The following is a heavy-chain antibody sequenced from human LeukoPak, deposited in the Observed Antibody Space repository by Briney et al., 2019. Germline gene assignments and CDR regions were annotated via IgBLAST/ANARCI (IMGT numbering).Heavy chain of an antibody. CDR3: ARPPEEQWLTPYYFDY. Sequence: ASVKVSCKASGYTFTSYGISWVRQAPGQGLEWMGWISAYNGNTNYAQKFQGRVTITADKSTSTAYMELSSLRSEDTAVYYCARPPEEQWLTPYYFDYWGQGTLVTVSS. V-gene: IGHV1-18*01. CDR1: GYTFTSYG. J-gene: IGHJ4*02. D-gene: IGHD6-19*01. CDR2: ISAYNGNT.